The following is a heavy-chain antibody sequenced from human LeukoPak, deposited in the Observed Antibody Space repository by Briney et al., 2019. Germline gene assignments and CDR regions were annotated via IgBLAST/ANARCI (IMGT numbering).Heavy chain of an antibody. J-gene: IGHJ4*02. D-gene: IGHD3-9*01. CDR2: INPNSGGT. V-gene: IGHV1-2*02. Sequence: ASVKVSCKASGYTFTGYYMHWVRQAPGQGLEWMGWINPNSGGTNYAQKFQGRVTMTRDTSISTAYMELSSLRSKDTAVYYCARGSRPVYNLLTGKRYFDYWGQGTLLTVSS. CDR1: GYTFTGYY. CDR3: ARGSRPVYNLLTGKRYFDY.